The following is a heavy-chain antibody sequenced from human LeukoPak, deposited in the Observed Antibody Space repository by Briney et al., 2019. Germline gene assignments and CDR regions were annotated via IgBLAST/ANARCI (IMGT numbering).Heavy chain of an antibody. V-gene: IGHV4-59*08. J-gene: IGHJ4*02. CDR1: GGSMTNHY. Sequence: SETLSLTCTFSGGSMTNHYWSWIRQSPGKGLEWIAYIHYTGDTSYNPSLTSRASVSLDTSKNQLSLKLSSVTAAETAMYYCARHSVRAFGEYFDYWGQGTLVTVSS. CDR2: IHYTGDT. D-gene: IGHD3-10*01. CDR3: ARHSVRAFGEYFDY.